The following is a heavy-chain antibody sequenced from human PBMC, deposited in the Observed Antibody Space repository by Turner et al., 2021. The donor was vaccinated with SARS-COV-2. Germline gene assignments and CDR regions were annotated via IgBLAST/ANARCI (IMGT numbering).Heavy chain of an antibody. D-gene: IGHD1-26*01. Sequence: EVQLLESGGGLVQPGGSLRLSCAASGFTFSSYAMSWVRQAPGKGLEWVSAISGTAYSTDYADSVRGRFSISRDFSKNTMYLQMNSLRAEDTAVYYCAKGITVGPTIGMDVWGHGTRVTVSS. CDR1: GFTFSSYA. CDR2: ISGTAYST. CDR3: AKGITVGPTIGMDV. J-gene: IGHJ6*02. V-gene: IGHV3-23*01.